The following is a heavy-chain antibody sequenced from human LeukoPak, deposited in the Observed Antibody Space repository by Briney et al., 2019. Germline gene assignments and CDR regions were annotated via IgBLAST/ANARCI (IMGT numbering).Heavy chain of an antibody. CDR3: ARGYLQLLSVFDY. CDR2: ISSSSSYI. CDR1: GFTFSSYS. Sequence: GGSLRLSCAAFGFTFSSYSMNWVRQAPGKGLEWVSSISSSSSYIYYADSVKGRFTISRDNAKNSLYLQMNSLRAEDTAVYYCARGYLQLLSVFDYWGQGTLVTVSS. D-gene: IGHD2-2*01. J-gene: IGHJ4*02. V-gene: IGHV3-21*01.